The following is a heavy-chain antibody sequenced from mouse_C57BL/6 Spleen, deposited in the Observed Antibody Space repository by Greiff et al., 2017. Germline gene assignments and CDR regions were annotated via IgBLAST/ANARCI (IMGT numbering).Heavy chain of an antibody. J-gene: IGHJ3*01. CDR3: ARDSNSSAWFGY. D-gene: IGHD2-5*01. V-gene: IGHV5-17*01. CDR1: GFTFSDYG. CDR2: ISSGSSNI. Sequence: EVQVVESGGGLVKPGGSLKLSCAASGFTFSDYGMHWVRQAPEKGLEWVAYISSGSSNIYYADTVKGRFTISRDNDKNTLYLQMTSLRSEDTAMYYCARDSNSSAWFGYWGKGTLVTVSA.